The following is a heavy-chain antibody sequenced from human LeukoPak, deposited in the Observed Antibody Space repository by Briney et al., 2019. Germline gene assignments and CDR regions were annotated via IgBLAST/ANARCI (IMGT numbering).Heavy chain of an antibody. CDR1: GFTFSSYA. V-gene: IGHV3-30-3*01. J-gene: IGHJ6*02. CDR2: ISYDGSNK. CDR3: ATLAPIVVVTAVRMDV. D-gene: IGHD2-21*02. Sequence: GGSLSLSCAASGFTFSSYAMHWVRQAPGRGREWVAVISYDGSNKYYAASVKGLFTITRDNSKNTLYLQMNSLRAEDTAVYYGATLAPIVVVTAVRMDVWGQGTTVTVSS.